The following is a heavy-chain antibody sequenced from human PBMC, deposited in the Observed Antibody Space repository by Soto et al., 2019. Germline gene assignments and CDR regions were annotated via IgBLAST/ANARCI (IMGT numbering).Heavy chain of an antibody. CDR2: MIPNSGNT. CDR3: ARGDAGLFDY. V-gene: IGHV1-8*01. J-gene: IGHJ4*02. CDR1: GYTFTSYD. Sequence: ASVKVSCKASGYTFTSYDINWVRQATGQGLEWLGWMIPNSGNTGYAQKFHGRVTITRNTSICTAYMELSSLRSEDTAVYYCARGDAGLFDYWGQGTLVTVSS. D-gene: IGHD3-16*01.